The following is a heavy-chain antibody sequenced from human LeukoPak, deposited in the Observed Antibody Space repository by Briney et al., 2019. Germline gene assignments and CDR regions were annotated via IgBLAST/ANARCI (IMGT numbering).Heavy chain of an antibody. CDR3: ARVLWFGESINGFDI. V-gene: IGHV1-2*02. CDR1: GYTLIGYY. CDR2: INPNSGGT. D-gene: IGHD3-10*01. J-gene: IGHJ3*02. Sequence: GASVKVSCKASGYTLIGYYMHWVRQAPGQGLEWMGWINPNSGGTNYAQKFQGRVTMTRDTSISTAYMELSRLTSDDTAVYYCARVLWFGESINGFDIWGQGTMVTVSS.